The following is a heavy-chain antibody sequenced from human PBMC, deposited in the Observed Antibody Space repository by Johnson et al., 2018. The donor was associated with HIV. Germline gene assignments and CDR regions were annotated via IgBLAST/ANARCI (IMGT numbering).Heavy chain of an antibody. Sequence: QVQLVESGGGVVQPGMSLRLSCAASGFTFSSYGMHWVRQAPGTGLEWVAVIWYDGSNKYYAESVKGRFTVSRDNSKNTLYMQMNSLRTEDTAVYYGAREGGGALVLVDEGAFDVAGQGTMVSVAS. J-gene: IGHJ3*01. D-gene: IGHD2-15*01. CDR1: GFTFSSYG. CDR2: IWYDGSNK. V-gene: IGHV3-33*01. CDR3: AREGGGALVLVDEGAFDV.